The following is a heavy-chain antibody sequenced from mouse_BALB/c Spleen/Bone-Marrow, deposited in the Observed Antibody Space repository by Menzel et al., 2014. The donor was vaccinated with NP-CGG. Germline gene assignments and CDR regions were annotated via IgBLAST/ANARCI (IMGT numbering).Heavy chain of an antibody. Sequence: EVKLMESGGGLVKSGGSLKLSCAASGFTFSNYGMSWVRQTPEKRLEWVATISGGGSYTFYSDSVKVRFTISRDNAKNNLYLQLSSLRSEDTALYYCARHAYYDQTEVSFVYWGQGTLVTVSA. D-gene: IGHD2-10*01. CDR3: ARHAYYDQTEVSFVY. J-gene: IGHJ3*01. V-gene: IGHV5-9-2*01. CDR2: ISGGGSYT. CDR1: GFTFSNYG.